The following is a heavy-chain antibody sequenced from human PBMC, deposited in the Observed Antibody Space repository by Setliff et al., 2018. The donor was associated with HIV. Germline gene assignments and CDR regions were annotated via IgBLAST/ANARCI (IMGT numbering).Heavy chain of an antibody. CDR2: IYYSGST. CDR1: GGAIWNYY. V-gene: IGHV4-39*01. J-gene: IGHJ4*02. Sequence: SETLSLTCTVSGGAIWNYYWSWIRQPPGKGLEWIGTIYYSGSTYYNPSLKSRVTISTDTSKNQFSLKLTSVTAADTAVYYCARQMTIPGVAVTPVDYWGQGALVTVSS. CDR3: ARQMTIPGVAVTPVDY. D-gene: IGHD3-3*01.